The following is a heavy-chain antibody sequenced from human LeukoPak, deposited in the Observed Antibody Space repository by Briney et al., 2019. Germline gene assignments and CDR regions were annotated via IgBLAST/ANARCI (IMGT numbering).Heavy chain of an antibody. CDR3: ARKQVTPNYYFDY. J-gene: IGHJ4*02. CDR2: IYYSGST. Sequence: SETLSLTCTVSGGSISSSSYYWGWIRQPPGKGLEWIESIYYSGSTYYNPSLKSRVTISVDTSKNQFPLKLSSVTAADTAVYYCARKQVTPNYYFDYWGQGTLVTVSS. CDR1: GGSISSSSYY. D-gene: IGHD2-21*02. V-gene: IGHV4-39*01.